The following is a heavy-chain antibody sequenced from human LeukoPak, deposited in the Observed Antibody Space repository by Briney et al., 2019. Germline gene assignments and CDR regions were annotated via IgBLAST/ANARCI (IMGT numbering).Heavy chain of an antibody. CDR1: GYTFTSYG. J-gene: IGHJ3*02. D-gene: IGHD6-19*01. Sequence: ASVKVSCKGSGYTFTSYGISWVRQAPGQGLEWMGIINPSGGSTSYAQKFQGRVTMTRDTSTSTVYMELSSLRSEDTAVYYCARPVAVTSKDAFDIWGQGTMVTVSS. V-gene: IGHV1-46*01. CDR3: ARPVAVTSKDAFDI. CDR2: INPSGGST.